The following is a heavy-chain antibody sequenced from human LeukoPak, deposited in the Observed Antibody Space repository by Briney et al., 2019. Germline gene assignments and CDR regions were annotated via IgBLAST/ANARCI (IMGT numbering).Heavy chain of an antibody. Sequence: SETLSLTCTVSGGSISSFYWGWIRQLQGKGREWIGYVYYSGSTNYNPSIKSRVNISVDTSKNQFSLKLSAVTAADTAVYYCARDGTHYYDSSGPPLAFDIWGQGTMVTVSS. CDR2: VYYSGST. J-gene: IGHJ3*02. CDR1: GGSISSFY. V-gene: IGHV4-59*01. D-gene: IGHD3-22*01. CDR3: ARDGTHYYDSSGPPLAFDI.